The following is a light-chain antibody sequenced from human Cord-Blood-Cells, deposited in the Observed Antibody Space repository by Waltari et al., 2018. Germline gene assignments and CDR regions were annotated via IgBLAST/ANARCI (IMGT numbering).Light chain of an antibody. CDR3: SSYAGSNNFVV. CDR2: GVS. V-gene: IGLV2-8*01. CDR1: SSDVGGYNF. J-gene: IGLJ2*01. Sequence: QSALTQPPSASGSPGQSVTISCTGTSSDVGGYNFFSWYQQHPGKAPKLMIYGVSKRPSGVPDRFSGSKSGNTASLTVSGLQAEDEADYYCSSYAGSNNFVVFGGGTKLTVL.